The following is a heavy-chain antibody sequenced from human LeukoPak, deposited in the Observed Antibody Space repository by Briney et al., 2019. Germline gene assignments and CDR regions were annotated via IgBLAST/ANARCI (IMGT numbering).Heavy chain of an antibody. Sequence: SETLSLTCAVYGGSFNAYYWSWIRQPPGKGLEWIGEINYSGSTNFNPSLKSRVTISVDRTKKQFSLKLNFLTAGDTAVYYCAREVLAATGPFDYWGQGTLVAVSS. CDR1: GGSFNAYY. D-gene: IGHD6-13*01. V-gene: IGHV4-34*01. CDR2: INYSGST. CDR3: AREVLAATGPFDY. J-gene: IGHJ4*02.